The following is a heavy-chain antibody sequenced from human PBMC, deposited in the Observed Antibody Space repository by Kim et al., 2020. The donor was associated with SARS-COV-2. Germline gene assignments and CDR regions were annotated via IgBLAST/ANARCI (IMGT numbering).Heavy chain of an antibody. J-gene: IGHJ6*03. CDR1: GGSFSGYY. D-gene: IGHD3-9*01. CDR2: INHSGST. Sequence: SETLSLTCAVYGGSFSGYYWSWIRQPPGKGLEWIGEINHSGSTNYNPSLKSRVTISVDTSKNQFSLKLSSVTAADTAVYYCARGPRSGWLLSRGDYYYYMDVWGKGTTVTVSS. CDR3: ARGPRSGWLLSRGDYYYYMDV. V-gene: IGHV4-34*01.